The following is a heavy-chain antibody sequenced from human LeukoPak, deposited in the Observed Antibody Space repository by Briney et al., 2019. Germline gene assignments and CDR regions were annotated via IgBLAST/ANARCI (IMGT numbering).Heavy chain of an antibody. V-gene: IGHV3-21*01. CDR1: GFTFSSYS. J-gene: IGHJ4*02. Sequence: GGSLRLSCADSGFTFSSYSMNWVRQAPGKGLEWVSSISSSSSYIYYADSVKGRFTISRDNAKNSLYLQMNSLRAEDTAVYYCARDHYDSSGYYYFDYWGQGTLVTVSS. CDR2: ISSSSSYI. D-gene: IGHD3-22*01. CDR3: ARDHYDSSGYYYFDY.